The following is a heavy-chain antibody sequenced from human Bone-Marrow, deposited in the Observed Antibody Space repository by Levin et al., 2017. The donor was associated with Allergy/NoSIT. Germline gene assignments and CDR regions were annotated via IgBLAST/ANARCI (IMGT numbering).Heavy chain of an antibody. CDR3: ARQPYYDAVTGSRAPPPYYFDH. D-gene: IGHD3-9*01. Sequence: GSLRLSCAVSGASLTGHYWSWIRQSPGQRLEWIGDVNQAGETTYNPALNSRVTLSVDTSKNLFSLSLTSVTAADTAVYFCARQPYYDAVTGSRAPPPYYFDHWGQGALVTVSS. CDR2: VNQAGET. V-gene: IGHV4-34*01. CDR1: GASLTGHY. J-gene: IGHJ4*02.